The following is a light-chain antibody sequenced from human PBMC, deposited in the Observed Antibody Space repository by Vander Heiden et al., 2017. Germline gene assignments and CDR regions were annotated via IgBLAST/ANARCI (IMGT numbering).Light chain of an antibody. CDR3: HQYDAWPPWT. V-gene: IGKV3D-15*01. CDR1: QSVTTN. J-gene: IGKJ1*01. Sequence: DIVMTHSQATLSVSPGERATLSCRASQSVTTNLAWYQQKPGQAPRLLIYAASIRATGIPARFSGSGSGTEFTLTITSLQSEDFGVYYCHQYDAWPPWTFGQGTKVEIK. CDR2: AAS.